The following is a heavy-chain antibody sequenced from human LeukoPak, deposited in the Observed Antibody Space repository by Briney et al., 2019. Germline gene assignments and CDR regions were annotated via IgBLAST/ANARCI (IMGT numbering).Heavy chain of an antibody. V-gene: IGHV3-30-3*01. D-gene: IGHD3-16*01. CDR2: ISYDGSNK. Sequence: PGGSLRLSCAASGFTFSSYAMHWVRQAPGKGLEWVALISYDGSNKYYADAVKGRFTISRDNSKSKLYLQMNSLRAEDTAVYYCARELWGSSFDYWGQGTLVTVSS. CDR3: ARELWGSSFDY. J-gene: IGHJ4*02. CDR1: GFTFSSYA.